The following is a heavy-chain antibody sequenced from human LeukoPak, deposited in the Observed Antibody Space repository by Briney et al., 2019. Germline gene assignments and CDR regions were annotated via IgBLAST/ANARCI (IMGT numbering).Heavy chain of an antibody. CDR2: ISSSGSTI. V-gene: IGHV3-48*03. CDR3: ARAGYSSSWWRGGNIMPLDY. D-gene: IGHD6-13*01. J-gene: IGHJ4*02. Sequence: PGGSLRLSCAASGFTFSSYEMNWVRQAPGKGLEWVSYISSSGSTIYYADSVKGRFTISRDNAKNSLYLQMNSLRAEDTAAYYCARAGYSSSWWRGGNIMPLDYWGQGTLVTVSS. CDR1: GFTFSSYE.